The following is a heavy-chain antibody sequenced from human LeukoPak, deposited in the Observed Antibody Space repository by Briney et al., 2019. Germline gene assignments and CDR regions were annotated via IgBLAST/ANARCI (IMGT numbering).Heavy chain of an antibody. D-gene: IGHD3-10*01. V-gene: IGHV1-69*04. CDR3: ARAPYYYGSGSPNWFDP. Sequence: SVKVSCKASGGTFSSYAISWVRQAPGQGLEWMGRIIPILGIANYAQKFQGRVTITADKSTSTAYMELSSLRSEDTAVYYCARAPYYYGSGSPNWFDPWGQGTLVTVS. CDR1: GGTFSSYA. J-gene: IGHJ5*02. CDR2: IIPILGIA.